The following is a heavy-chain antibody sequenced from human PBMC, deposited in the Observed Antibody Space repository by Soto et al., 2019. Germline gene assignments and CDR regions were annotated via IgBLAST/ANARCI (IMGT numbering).Heavy chain of an antibody. CDR1: GFTFSSYE. D-gene: IGHD3-22*01. CDR2: ISTRGNII. Sequence: PGGSLRLSCAASGFTFSSYEMNWVRQAPGKGLEWVSYISTRGNIIHYADSVKGRFTISRDNAKNSLYLQMNSLRAEDTAVYYCARDIDYYDSSGYQDSWGQGTLVTV. J-gene: IGHJ4*02. CDR3: ARDIDYYDSSGYQDS. V-gene: IGHV3-48*03.